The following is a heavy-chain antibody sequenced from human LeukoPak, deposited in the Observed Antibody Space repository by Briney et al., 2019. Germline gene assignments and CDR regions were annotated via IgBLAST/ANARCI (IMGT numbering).Heavy chain of an antibody. CDR1: GFTFSNAW. D-gene: IGHD4/OR15-4a*01. Sequence: GSLRLSCAASGFTFSNAWMSWVRQAPGKGLEWIGSIYYSGSTYYNPSLKSRVTISVDTSKNQFSLKLSSVTAADTAVYYCARNTYGAYYYMDVWGKGTTVTVSS. J-gene: IGHJ6*03. CDR2: IYYSGST. CDR3: ARNTYGAYYYMDV. V-gene: IGHV4-38-2*01.